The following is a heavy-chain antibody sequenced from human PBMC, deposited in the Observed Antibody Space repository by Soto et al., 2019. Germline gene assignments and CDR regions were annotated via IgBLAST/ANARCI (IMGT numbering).Heavy chain of an antibody. CDR2: IIPIFGTA. J-gene: IGHJ4*02. Sequence: ASVKVSCKASGGTFSSYAISWVRQAPGQGLEWMGGIIPIFGTANYAQKFQGRVTITADESTRTAYMEMSSLRSEDTAVYYCASHPQDYYDSSGYYNYWGQGTLVTVSS. CDR1: GGTFSSYA. CDR3: ASHPQDYYDSSGYYNY. D-gene: IGHD3-22*01. V-gene: IGHV1-69*13.